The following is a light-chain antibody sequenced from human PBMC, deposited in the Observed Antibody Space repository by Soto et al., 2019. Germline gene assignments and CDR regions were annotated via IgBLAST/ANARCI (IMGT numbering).Light chain of an antibody. Sequence: DIQMTQSPSTLSASAGDRVTITCRASQSISSWLAWYQQKPGKAPNLLIYDASSLESGVPPRFSGSGSGTEFTLTISSLQPDDFATYYCQQYEGFSRTFGQGTKVEIK. J-gene: IGKJ1*01. CDR1: QSISSW. CDR2: DAS. CDR3: QQYEGFSRT. V-gene: IGKV1-5*01.